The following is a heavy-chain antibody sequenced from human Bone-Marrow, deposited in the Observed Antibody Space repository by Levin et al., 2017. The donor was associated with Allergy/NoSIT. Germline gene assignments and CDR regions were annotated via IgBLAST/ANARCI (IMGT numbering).Heavy chain of an antibody. CDR1: GFTVINNY. CDR2: IYSGGDT. Sequence: GGSLRLSCAASGFTVINNYMRWVRQAPGKGLEWVSLIYSGGDTYYADPVRGRFIISRDSSKNTMYLQMNNLRVEDTAVYYCARDKEDYWGQGTLVTVSS. V-gene: IGHV3-66*01. J-gene: IGHJ4*02. CDR3: ARDKEDY.